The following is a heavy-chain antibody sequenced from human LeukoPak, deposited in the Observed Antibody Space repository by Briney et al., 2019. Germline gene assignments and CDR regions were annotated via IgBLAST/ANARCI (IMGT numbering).Heavy chain of an antibody. Sequence: GGSLRLSGAASGFTFSSYAMSWVRQAPGKGLEWVAIISYDGSNKYYADSVKGRFTISRDNSKNTLYLQMNSLRAEDTAVYYCARTGYSSSWYPPGVYYFDYWGQGTLVTVSS. J-gene: IGHJ4*02. D-gene: IGHD6-13*01. CDR3: ARTGYSSSWYPPGVYYFDY. V-gene: IGHV3-30*04. CDR2: ISYDGSNK. CDR1: GFTFSSYA.